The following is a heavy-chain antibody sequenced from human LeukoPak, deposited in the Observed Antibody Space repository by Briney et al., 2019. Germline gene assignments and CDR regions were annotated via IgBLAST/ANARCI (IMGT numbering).Heavy chain of an antibody. D-gene: IGHD2-15*01. J-gene: IGHJ4*02. CDR3: ARGSVVATPEDY. Sequence: ASVKVSCKASGYTLTDYYMHWVRQAPGQGLEWMGWISAYNGNTNYAQKLQGRVTMTTDTSTSTAYMELRSLRSDDTAVYYCARGSVVATPEDYWGQGTLVTVSS. CDR1: GYTLTDYY. CDR2: ISAYNGNT. V-gene: IGHV1-18*04.